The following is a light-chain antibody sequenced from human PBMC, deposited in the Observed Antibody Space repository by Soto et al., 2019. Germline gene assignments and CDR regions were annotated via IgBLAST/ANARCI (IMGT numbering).Light chain of an antibody. CDR2: DAS. V-gene: IGKV1-33*01. CDR1: QDISNH. J-gene: IGKJ3*01. CDR3: QQYDDLPL. Sequence: DSQITPSPSSLSASVGDGVAVPFQARQDISNHLSWVQQKPGKAPKLLIYDASNLETGVQSRFSGSGSGTDFTFTISSVQTEDIATYYCQQYDDLPLFGPGTKVDIK.